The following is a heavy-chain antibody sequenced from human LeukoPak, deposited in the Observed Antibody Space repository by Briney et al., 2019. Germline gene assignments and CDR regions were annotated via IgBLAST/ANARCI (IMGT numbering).Heavy chain of an antibody. V-gene: IGHV3-21*01. D-gene: IGHD1-1*01. J-gene: IGHJ6*03. CDR3: ARDWVTTTGLKYYYYMDV. Sequence: GGSLRLSCEASGFTFSSYSMNWVRQAPGKGLEWVSSISSSSGYIYYADSVKGRFTISRDNAKNSLYLQMSSLRAEDTAVYYCARDWVTTTGLKYYYYMDVWGKGTTVTVSS. CDR2: ISSSSGYI. CDR1: GFTFSSYS.